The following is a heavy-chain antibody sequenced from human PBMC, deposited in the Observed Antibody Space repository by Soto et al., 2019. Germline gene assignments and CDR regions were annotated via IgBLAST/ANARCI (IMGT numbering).Heavy chain of an antibody. CDR1: GFTFSSYW. V-gene: IGHV3-7*01. Sequence: GGSLRLSCAASGFTFSSYWMSWVRQAPGKGLEWVANIKQDGSEKYYVDSVKGRFTISRDNAKNSLYLQMNSLRAEDTAVYYCARDSTSGYYFGYYYYGMDVWGQGTTVTVSS. D-gene: IGHD3-22*01. J-gene: IGHJ6*02. CDR3: ARDSTSGYYFGYYYYGMDV. CDR2: IKQDGSEK.